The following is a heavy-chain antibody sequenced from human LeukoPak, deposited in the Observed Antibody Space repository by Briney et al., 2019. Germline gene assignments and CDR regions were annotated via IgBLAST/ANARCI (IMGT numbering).Heavy chain of an antibody. CDR2: IFYSGST. CDR3: AGDYGGDFDY. V-gene: IGHV4-39*02. D-gene: IGHD4-23*01. Sequence: SETLSLTCNVSGGSISSRSYYWGWIRQPPGKGLEWIGSIFYSGSTYYNPSLKSRVTISVDTSKNQFSLKLSSVTAADTAVYYCAGDYGGDFDYWGQGTLVTVSS. J-gene: IGHJ4*02. CDR1: GGSISSRSYY.